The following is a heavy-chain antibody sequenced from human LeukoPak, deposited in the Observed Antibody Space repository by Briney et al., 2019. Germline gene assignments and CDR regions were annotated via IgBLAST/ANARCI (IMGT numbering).Heavy chain of an antibody. V-gene: IGHV3-23*01. J-gene: IGHJ6*03. CDR1: GFTFSNYA. CDR3: ARDGYYYYYMDV. CDR2: ISGTGEST. Sequence: PGGSLRLSCAASGFTFSNYAMAWVRQAPGKGLEWVSGISGTGESTYYADSVKGRFTISRDNAKNSLYLQMNSLRAEDTAVYYCARDGYYYYYMDVWGKGTTVTVSS.